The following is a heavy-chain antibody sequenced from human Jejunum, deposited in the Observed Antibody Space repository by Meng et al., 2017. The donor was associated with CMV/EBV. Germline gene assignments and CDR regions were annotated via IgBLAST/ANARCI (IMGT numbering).Heavy chain of an antibody. CDR1: GFPLNSYG. D-gene: IGHD3-22*01. J-gene: IGHJ4*02. V-gene: IGHV3-33*01. Sequence: SGFPLNSYGIHWVRQFPGKGLEGVAVLWYDGSRKYFADSVQGRFSISRDDSKNTVYLQMNSLRAEDTAVYYCARDNDGSSHYSQFDYWGQGTLVTVSS. CDR3: ARDNDGSSHYSQFDY. CDR2: LWYDGSRK.